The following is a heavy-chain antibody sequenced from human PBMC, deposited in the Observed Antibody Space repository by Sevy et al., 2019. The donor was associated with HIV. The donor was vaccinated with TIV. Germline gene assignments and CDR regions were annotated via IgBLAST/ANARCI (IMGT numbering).Heavy chain of an antibody. CDR1: GYTFTGDY. D-gene: IGHD5-18*01. J-gene: IGHJ4*02. CDR3: ARAGTLYSGYTYGSIDF. CDR2: INPKRGET. V-gene: IGHV1-2*02. Sequence: ASVKVSCKASGYTFTGDYMHWVRQTPGQGLEWMGWINPKRGETKSAQRFQGRVTMTRDTSISTADMELSRLRSDDTAVYYCARAGTLYSGYTYGSIDFWGQGTLVTVSS.